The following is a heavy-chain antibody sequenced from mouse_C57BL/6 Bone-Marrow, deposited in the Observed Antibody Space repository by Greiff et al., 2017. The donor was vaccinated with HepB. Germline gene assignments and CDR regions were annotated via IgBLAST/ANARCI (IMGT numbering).Heavy chain of an antibody. CDR1: GYAFSSSW. J-gene: IGHJ4*01. V-gene: IGHV1-82*01. Sequence: VQLQHSGPELVKPGASVKISCKASGYAFSSSWMNWVKQRPGKGLEWIGRIYPGDGDTNYNGKFKGKATLTADKSSSTAYMQLSSLTSEDSAVYYCANGGLLLSYWGQGTSVTVSS. CDR2: IYPGDGDT. CDR3: ANGGLLLSY. D-gene: IGHD2-3*01.